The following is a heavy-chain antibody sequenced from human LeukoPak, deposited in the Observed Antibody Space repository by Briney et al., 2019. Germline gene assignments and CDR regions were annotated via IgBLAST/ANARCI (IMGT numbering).Heavy chain of an antibody. Sequence: AETLSLTCAVYGGSFSGYYWSWLRQPPGKGLEWIGEINHSGSTYYNPSLKSRVTISVDTSKNQFSLKLSSVTAADTAVYYCARFRRSITIFGVVIPSVAYFDYWGQGTLVTVSS. V-gene: IGHV4-34*01. CDR2: INHSGST. D-gene: IGHD3-3*01. J-gene: IGHJ4*02. CDR1: GGSFSGYY. CDR3: ARFRRSITIFGVVIPSVAYFDY.